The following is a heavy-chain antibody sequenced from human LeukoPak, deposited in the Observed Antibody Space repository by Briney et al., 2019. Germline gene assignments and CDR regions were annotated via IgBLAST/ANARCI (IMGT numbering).Heavy chain of an antibody. CDR1: GYTFTGYY. Sequence: ASVKVSCKASGYTFTGYYMHWVRQAPGQGLEWMGWINPNSGGTNYAQKFQGRVTMTRDTSISTAYMELSRLRSDDTAVYYCARPQWLVPDDAFDIWGQGTMVTVSS. CDR2: INPNSGGT. CDR3: ARPQWLVPDDAFDI. J-gene: IGHJ3*02. V-gene: IGHV1-2*02. D-gene: IGHD6-19*01.